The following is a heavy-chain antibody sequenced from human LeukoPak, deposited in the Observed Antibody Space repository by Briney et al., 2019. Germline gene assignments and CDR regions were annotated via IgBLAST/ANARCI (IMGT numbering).Heavy chain of an antibody. V-gene: IGHV1-69*05. D-gene: IGHD1-7*01. Sequence: ASVKVSCKTSGGTFNNSAISWVRQAPGQGLEWLGGIMPLFGTANYAQKFQGRVTITTDESTSTAYMELSSLRSEDPAVYYCARDSDWNYERPYYMDVWGKGTTVTVSS. CDR3: ARDSDWNYERPYYMDV. CDR1: GGTFNNSA. J-gene: IGHJ6*03. CDR2: IMPLFGTA.